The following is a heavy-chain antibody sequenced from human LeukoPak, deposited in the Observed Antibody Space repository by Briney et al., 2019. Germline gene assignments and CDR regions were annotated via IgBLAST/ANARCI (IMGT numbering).Heavy chain of an antibody. CDR1: GGPISSYY. CDR3: ARTGDGYNYYNYYYMDV. Sequence: SETLSLTRIVSGGPISSYYWSWIRQTPGKGLEWIGDIFYRGTTNYNPSLKSRVTMSVDTTNNQFSLKLSSVTAADTAIYYCARTGDGYNYYNYYYMDVWGKGTTVTVSS. V-gene: IGHV4-59*01. CDR2: IFYRGTT. J-gene: IGHJ6*03. D-gene: IGHD5-24*01.